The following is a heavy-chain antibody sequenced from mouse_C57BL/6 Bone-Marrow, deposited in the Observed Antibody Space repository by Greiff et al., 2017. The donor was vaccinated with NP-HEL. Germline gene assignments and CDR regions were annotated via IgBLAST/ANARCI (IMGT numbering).Heavy chain of an antibody. V-gene: IGHV5-4*01. D-gene: IGHD1-1*01. CDR2: ISDGGSYT. Sequence: EVQLVESGGGLVKPGGSLKLSCAASGSTFSSYAMSWVRQTPEKRLEWVATISDGGSYTYYPDNVKGRFTISRDNAKNNLYLQMSHLKSEDTAMYYCAREVLQFAYWGQGTLVTVSA. CDR1: GSTFSSYA. CDR3: AREVLQFAY. J-gene: IGHJ3*01.